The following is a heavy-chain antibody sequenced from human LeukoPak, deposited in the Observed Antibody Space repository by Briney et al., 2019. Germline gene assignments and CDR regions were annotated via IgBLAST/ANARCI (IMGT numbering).Heavy chain of an antibody. CDR1: GASSSSADHY. J-gene: IGHJ4*02. Sequence: SETLSLTCLVSGASSSSADHYWTWIRQPPGKGLEWVGYIYFSGSTYYNPSLKGRATISLDTSKSRFSLKMTSVTAADTAVYYCASRSKGVVIFDYWGQGTLVTVSS. CDR2: IYFSGST. CDR3: ASRSKGVVIFDY. V-gene: IGHV4-30-4*07. D-gene: IGHD3-3*01.